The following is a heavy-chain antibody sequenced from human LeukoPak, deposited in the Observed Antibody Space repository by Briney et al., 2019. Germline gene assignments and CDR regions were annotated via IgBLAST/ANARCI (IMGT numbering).Heavy chain of an antibody. V-gene: IGHV1-69*13. CDR1: GYTFTSYG. J-gene: IGHJ4*02. CDR3: ARGGGGEQQLVLGY. Sequence: SVKVSCKASGYTFTSYGISWVRQAPGQGLEWMGGIIPIFGTANYAQKFQGRVTITADESTSTAYMELSSLRSEDTAVYYCARGGGGEQQLVLGYWGQGTLVTVSS. D-gene: IGHD6-13*01. CDR2: IIPIFGTA.